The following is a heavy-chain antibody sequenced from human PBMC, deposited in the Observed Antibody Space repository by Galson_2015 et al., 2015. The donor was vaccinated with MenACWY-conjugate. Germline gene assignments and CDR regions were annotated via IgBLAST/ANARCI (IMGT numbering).Heavy chain of an antibody. Sequence: ALRLSCAASGFTFSSYSMNWVRQAPGKGLEWVSYISSSSSTIYCADSVKGRFTISRDNAKNSLYLQMNSLRAEDTAVYYCARSRQTNRINWFDPWGQGTLVTVSS. V-gene: IGHV3-48*01. J-gene: IGHJ5*02. D-gene: IGHD1-14*01. CDR3: ARSRQTNRINWFDP. CDR1: GFTFSSYS. CDR2: ISSSSSTI.